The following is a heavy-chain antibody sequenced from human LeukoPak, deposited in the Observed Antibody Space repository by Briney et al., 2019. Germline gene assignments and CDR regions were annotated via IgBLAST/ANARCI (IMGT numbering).Heavy chain of an antibody. CDR2: FDPEDGET. CDR3: ARDMDSGSHNWFDP. D-gene: IGHD6-19*01. J-gene: IGHJ5*02. CDR1: GYTLTELS. Sequence: GASVKVSCKVSGYTLTELSMHWVRQAPGKGLEWMGGFDPEDGETIYAQKFQGRVTMTEDTSTDTAYMELSSLRSEDTAVYYCARDMDSGSHNWFDPWGQGTLVTVSS. V-gene: IGHV1-24*01.